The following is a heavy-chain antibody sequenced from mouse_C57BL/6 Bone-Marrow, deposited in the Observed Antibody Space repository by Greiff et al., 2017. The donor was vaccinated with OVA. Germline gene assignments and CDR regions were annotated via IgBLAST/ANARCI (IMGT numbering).Heavy chain of an antibody. Sequence: QVQLQQPGAELVKPGASVKLSCKASGYTFTSYWMQWVKQRPGQGLEWIGEIDPSDSYTNYNQKFKGKATLTVDTSSSTAYMQLSSLTSEDAAVYYCARSWDYYYGSRGAMDYWGKGTSVTVSS. CDR2: IDPSDSYT. CDR3: ARSWDYYYGSRGAMDY. CDR1: GYTFTSYW. J-gene: IGHJ4*01. V-gene: IGHV1-50*01. D-gene: IGHD1-1*01.